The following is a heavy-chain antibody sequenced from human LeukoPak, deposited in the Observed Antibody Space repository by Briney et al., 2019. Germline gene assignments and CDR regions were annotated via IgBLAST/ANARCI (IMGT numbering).Heavy chain of an antibody. D-gene: IGHD3-3*01. CDR1: GYTFTSYD. CDR2: MNPNSGNT. J-gene: IGHJ5*02. CDR3: ARGLNYDFWSGYYRNWFDP. Sequence: ASVKVSCKASGYTFTSYDINWVRQATGQGLEWMGWMNPNSGNTGYAQKFQGRVTVTRNTSISTAYMELSSLRSEDTAVYYCARGLNYDFWSGYYRNWFDPWGQGTLVTVSS. V-gene: IGHV1-8*01.